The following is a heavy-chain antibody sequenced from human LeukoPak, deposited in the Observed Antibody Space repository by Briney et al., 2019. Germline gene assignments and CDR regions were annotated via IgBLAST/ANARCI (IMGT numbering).Heavy chain of an antibody. J-gene: IGHJ4*02. V-gene: IGHV1-69*06. Sequence: SVKVSCKASGGTFSSYAISWARQAPGQGLEWMGGIIPIFGTANYAQKFQGRVTITADKSTSTAYMELSSLGSEDTAVYYCARAVGSSWEHTDYWGQGTLVTVSS. CDR2: IIPIFGTA. D-gene: IGHD6-13*01. CDR3: ARAVGSSWEHTDY. CDR1: GGTFSSYA.